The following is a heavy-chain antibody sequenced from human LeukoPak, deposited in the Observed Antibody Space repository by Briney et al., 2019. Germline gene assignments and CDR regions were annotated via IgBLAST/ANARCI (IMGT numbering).Heavy chain of an antibody. CDR3: ARVRSSEDFSSGYSYPFDY. D-gene: IGHD3-22*01. J-gene: IGHJ4*02. Sequence: SETLSLTCTVSGGSISSSSYYWGWIRQPPGKGLEWIGEINHSGSTNYNPSLKSRVTISVDTSKNQFSLKLSSVTAADTAVYYCARVRSSEDFSSGYSYPFDYWGQGTLVTVSS. V-gene: IGHV4-39*07. CDR1: GGSISSSSYY. CDR2: INHSGST.